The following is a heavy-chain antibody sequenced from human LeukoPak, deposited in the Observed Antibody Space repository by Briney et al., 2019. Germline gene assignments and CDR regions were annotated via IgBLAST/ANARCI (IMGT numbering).Heavy chain of an antibody. D-gene: IGHD3-10*01. CDR3: ARGNRRLGYYGSGSRLPYDS. Sequence: KTSETLSLTCDVYGGSFSGNYWAWIRQPPGKGLEWLGEFTHLETTNYNPSLKSRITVSIDTAKNQFSLSLTSVTAADTAVYFCARGNRRLGYYGSGSRLPYDSWGQGTLVTVSS. J-gene: IGHJ4*02. CDR2: FTHLETT. V-gene: IGHV4-34*01. CDR1: GGSFSGNY.